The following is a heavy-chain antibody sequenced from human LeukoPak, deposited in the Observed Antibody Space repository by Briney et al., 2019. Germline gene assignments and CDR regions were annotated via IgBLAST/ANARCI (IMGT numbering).Heavy chain of an antibody. CDR3: ARASYYYDSSGPRDDAFDI. CDR1: GYTFTSYD. J-gene: IGHJ3*02. V-gene: IGHV1-8*01. CDR2: MNPNSGNT. D-gene: IGHD3-22*01. Sequence: ASVKVSCKASGYTFTSYDINWVRQATGQGLEWMEWMNPNSGNTGYAQKFQGRVTMTRNTSISTAYMELSSLRSEDTAVYYCARASYYYDSSGPRDDAFDIWGQGTLVTVSS.